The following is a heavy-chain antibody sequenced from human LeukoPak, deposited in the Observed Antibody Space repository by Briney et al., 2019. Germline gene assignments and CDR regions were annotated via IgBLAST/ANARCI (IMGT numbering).Heavy chain of an antibody. V-gene: IGHV2-70*11. Sequence: SGPALVKPTQTLTLTCITSGFSLSTSGMCVSWIRQPPGKALEWLARIDWDDDKYYNTSLKTRLTISKDTSKNQVVLTMTNMDPVDTATYYCARIRRFNYDSGNPIDYWGQGTLVTDSS. CDR2: IDWDDDK. CDR1: GFSLSTSGMC. J-gene: IGHJ4*02. D-gene: IGHD3-10*01. CDR3: ARIRRFNYDSGNPIDY.